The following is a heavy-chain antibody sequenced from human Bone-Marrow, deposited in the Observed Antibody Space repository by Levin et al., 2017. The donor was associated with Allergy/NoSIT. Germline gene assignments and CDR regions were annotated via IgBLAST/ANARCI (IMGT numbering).Heavy chain of an antibody. J-gene: IGHJ4*02. CDR2: IKSKTDGGTT. D-gene: IGHD4-17*01. V-gene: IGHV3-15*01. Sequence: PGGSLRLSCAASGFTFSNAWMSWVRQAPGKGLEWVGRIKSKTDGGTTDYAAPVKGRFTISRDDSKNTLYLQMNSLKTEDTAVYYCTTRGGRSTVTTVRRNDRVDPAGDYWGQGTLVTVSS. CDR3: TTRGGRSTVTTVRRNDRVDPAGDY. CDR1: GFTFSNAW.